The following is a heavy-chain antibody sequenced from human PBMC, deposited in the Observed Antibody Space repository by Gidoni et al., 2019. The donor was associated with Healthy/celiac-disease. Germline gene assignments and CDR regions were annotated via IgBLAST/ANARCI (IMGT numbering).Heavy chain of an antibody. CDR3: AKDMRSGDYVEDFDY. CDR1: GFTFSSYA. V-gene: IGHV3-23*01. CDR2: ISGSGGST. Sequence: EVQLLESGGGLVQPGGSLRLSCAASGFTFSSYAMSWVRQAPGKGLEWVSAISGSGGSTYYAASVKGRFTISRDNSKNTLYLQMNSLRAEDTAVYYCAKDMRSGDYVEDFDYWGQGTLVTVSS. D-gene: IGHD4-17*01. J-gene: IGHJ4*02.